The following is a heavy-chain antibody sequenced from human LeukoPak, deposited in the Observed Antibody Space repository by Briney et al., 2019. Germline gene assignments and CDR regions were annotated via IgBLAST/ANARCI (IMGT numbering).Heavy chain of an antibody. CDR1: GGTFSSYT. D-gene: IGHD3-22*01. V-gene: IGHV1-69*02. Sequence: GSSVKVSFKASGGTFSSYTISWVRQAPGQGLEWMGRIIPILGIANYAQKFQGRVTITADKSTSTAYMELSSLRSEDTAVYYCARNYYDSSGYYSPFDYWGQGTLVTVPS. CDR2: IIPILGIA. CDR3: ARNYYDSSGYYSPFDY. J-gene: IGHJ4*02.